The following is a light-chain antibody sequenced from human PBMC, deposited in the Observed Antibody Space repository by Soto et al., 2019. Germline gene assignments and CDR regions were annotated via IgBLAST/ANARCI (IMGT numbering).Light chain of an antibody. V-gene: IGLV2-14*03. CDR1: SSDVGGYNY. J-gene: IGLJ1*01. CDR2: DVS. Sequence: QSALTQPASVSGSPGQTITISCSGTSSDVGGYNYVSWYQQHPGKAPKLMIFDVSNRPSGVSNRFSGSKSGNTASLTISGLQAEDEADYYCNSYTTGATYVLVDGTKVTVL. CDR3: NSYTTGATYV.